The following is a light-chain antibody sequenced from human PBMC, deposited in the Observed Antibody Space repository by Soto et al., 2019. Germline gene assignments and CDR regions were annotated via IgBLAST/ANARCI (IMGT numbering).Light chain of an antibody. V-gene: IGKV1-5*01. CDR1: EDITTK. J-gene: IGKJ4*01. Sequence: DIQMTQSPSTLSASVGDRVTITCRASEDITTKLAWYQQKPGKPPKVLIHDASILESGVPSRFRGSGSGTEFTLAGSSLQPDDSSTYYCQQYSRYSVTFGGGTKVEI. CDR2: DAS. CDR3: QQYSRYSVT.